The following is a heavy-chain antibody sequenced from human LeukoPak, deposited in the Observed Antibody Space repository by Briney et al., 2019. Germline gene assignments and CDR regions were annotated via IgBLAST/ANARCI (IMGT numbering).Heavy chain of an antibody. V-gene: IGHV4-59*01. Sequence: PSETLSLTCTVSGGSISSYYWSWIRQPPGKGLEWIGYIYYSGSTNYNPSLKSRVTISVDTSKNQFSLKLSSVTAADTAVYYCARVLGYDFWSGPGGFDYWGQGTLVTVSS. CDR1: GGSISSYY. CDR3: ARVLGYDFWSGPGGFDY. J-gene: IGHJ4*02. D-gene: IGHD3-3*01. CDR2: IYYSGST.